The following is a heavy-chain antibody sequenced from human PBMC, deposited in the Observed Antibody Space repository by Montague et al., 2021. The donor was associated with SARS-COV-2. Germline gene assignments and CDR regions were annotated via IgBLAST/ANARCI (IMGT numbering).Heavy chain of an antibody. CDR3: VREHPSGGPRGAYDI. Sequence: SETLSLTCTVSGGSITGYYWSWLRQSPGKGLEWIAYIYDGGAVNYNPSLGSRVTISTDTSKNQLSLKVNSVTAADTAVYYCVREHPSGGPRGAYDIWGQGTVVTVSS. V-gene: IGHV4-59*01. CDR1: GGSITGYY. CDR2: IYDGGAV. D-gene: IGHD4-23*01. J-gene: IGHJ3*02.